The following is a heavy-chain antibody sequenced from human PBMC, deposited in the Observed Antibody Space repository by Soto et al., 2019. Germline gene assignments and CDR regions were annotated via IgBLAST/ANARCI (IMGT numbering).Heavy chain of an antibody. CDR2: IYYSGST. CDR1: GGSISSYY. Sequence: SETLSLTCTVSGGSISSYYWSWIRQPPGKGLEWIGYIYYSGSTNYNPSLKSRVTISVDTSKNQFSLKLSSVTAADTAVYYCARRFVRCSSTSCYYWFDPWGQGTLVTVSS. CDR3: ARRFVRCSSTSCYYWFDP. J-gene: IGHJ5*02. V-gene: IGHV4-59*08. D-gene: IGHD2-2*01.